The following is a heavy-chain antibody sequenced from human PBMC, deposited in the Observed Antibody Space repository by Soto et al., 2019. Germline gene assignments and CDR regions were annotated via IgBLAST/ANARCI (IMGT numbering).Heavy chain of an antibody. CDR3: AKDRVADYYYYGMDV. CDR1: GFTFSSYA. D-gene: IGHD2-15*01. CDR2: ISGSGGST. J-gene: IGHJ6*02. V-gene: IGHV3-23*01. Sequence: AGGSLRLSCAASGFTFSSYAMSWVRQAPGKGLEWVSAISGSGGSTYYADSVKGRFTISRDNSKNTLYLQMNSLRAEDTAVYYCAKDRVADYYYYGMDVWGQGTTVTVSS.